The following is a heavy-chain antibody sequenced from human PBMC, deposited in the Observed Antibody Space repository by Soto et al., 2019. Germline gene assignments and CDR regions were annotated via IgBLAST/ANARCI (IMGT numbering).Heavy chain of an antibody. CDR1: GGNFRGSA. D-gene: IGHD4-17*01. J-gene: IGHJ6*03. CDR3: ISGFSPLRSYYYYSAV. V-gene: IGHV3-73*01. CDR2: IRSKANSYAT. Sequence: PGASLKLSCEPLGGNFRGSAMQRVRQKDGKWLEWVGRIRSKANSYATAYAASVKGRFTISRDDSKNTAYLQMNSLKTEDTAVYYCISGFSPLRSYYYYSAVWGKGTTVTGSS.